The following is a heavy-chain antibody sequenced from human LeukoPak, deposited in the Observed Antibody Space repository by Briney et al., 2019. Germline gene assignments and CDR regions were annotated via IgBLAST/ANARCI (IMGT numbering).Heavy chain of an antibody. D-gene: IGHD6-19*01. CDR3: THVAVTGSSIDY. CDR1: GGSISSSSYY. CDR2: IYYSGST. Sequence: SETLSLTCTVSGGSISSSSYYWGWIRQPPGKGLEWIGSIYYSGSTYYNPSLKSRVTISVDTSKIQFSLKLSSLTAADTAIYYCTHVAVTGSSIDYWGQGTLVTVSS. V-gene: IGHV4-39*01. J-gene: IGHJ4*02.